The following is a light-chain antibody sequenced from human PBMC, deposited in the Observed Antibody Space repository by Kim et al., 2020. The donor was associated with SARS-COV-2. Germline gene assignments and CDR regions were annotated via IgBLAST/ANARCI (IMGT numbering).Light chain of an antibody. CDR2: GAS. V-gene: IGKV3-15*01. J-gene: IGKJ5*01. CDR1: QSVSSN. Sequence: SPGERATPSRRASQSVSSNLAWYQQKPGQAPRLLIYGASTRATGIPARFSGSGSGTEFTLTISSLQSEDFAVYYCQQYNNWPPITFGQGTRLEIK. CDR3: QQYNNWPPIT.